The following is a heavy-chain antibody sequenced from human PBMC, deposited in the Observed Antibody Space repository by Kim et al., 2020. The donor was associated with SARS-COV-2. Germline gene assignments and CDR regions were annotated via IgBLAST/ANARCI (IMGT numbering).Heavy chain of an antibody. CDR1: GFNVISNY. CDR3: ARGPYSAGADALDV. D-gene: IGHD1-26*01. J-gene: IGHJ3*01. V-gene: IGHV3-66*02. Sequence: GGSLRLSCAVSGFNVISNYMSWVRQAPGKGLEWVSVIYRGGSTYYADSVKGRFTISRDDSKNTLYLQMNSLTPKDTAVYYCARGPYSAGADALDVWGQGTMVTVSS. CDR2: IYRGGST.